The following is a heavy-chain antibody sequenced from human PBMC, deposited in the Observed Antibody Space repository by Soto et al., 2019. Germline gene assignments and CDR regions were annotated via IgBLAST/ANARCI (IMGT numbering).Heavy chain of an antibody. J-gene: IGHJ4*02. CDR2: IWYDGSNK. D-gene: IGHD2-15*01. V-gene: IGHV3-33*01. Sequence: GGSLRLSCAASGFTFSSYGMHWVRQAPGKGLEWVAVIWYDGSNKYYADSVKGRFTISRDNSKNTLYLQMNSLRAEDTAVYYCARDTGARRGSLDYWGQGTLVTVSS. CDR1: GFTFSSYG. CDR3: ARDTGARRGSLDY.